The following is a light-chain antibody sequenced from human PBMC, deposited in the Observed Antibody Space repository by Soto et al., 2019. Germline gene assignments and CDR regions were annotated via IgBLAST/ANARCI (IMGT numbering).Light chain of an antibody. CDR1: QSFSSNY. CDR3: QQYSSVWT. CDR2: GAT. J-gene: IGKJ1*01. Sequence: EIVLTQSPGTLSLSPGERATLSCRASQSFSSNYLAWYRQKPGQAPRILIYGATTRATGIPDRFSGSESGTDFTLTISRLEPEDSAVYYCQQYSSVWTFGQGTKVDIK. V-gene: IGKV3-20*01.